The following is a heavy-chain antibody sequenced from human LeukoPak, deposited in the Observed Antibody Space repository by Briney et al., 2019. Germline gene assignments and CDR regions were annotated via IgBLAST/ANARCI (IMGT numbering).Heavy chain of an antibody. Sequence: GGSLRLSCAASGSTFSSYEMNWVRQAPGKGLEWVSYISSSGSSIYYADSVKGRFTISRDNAKNSLYLQMNSLRAEDTAVYYCASRIAVAAPIDYWGQGNLVTVSS. CDR1: GSTFSSYE. J-gene: IGHJ4*02. CDR3: ASRIAVAAPIDY. D-gene: IGHD6-19*01. V-gene: IGHV3-48*03. CDR2: ISSSGSSI.